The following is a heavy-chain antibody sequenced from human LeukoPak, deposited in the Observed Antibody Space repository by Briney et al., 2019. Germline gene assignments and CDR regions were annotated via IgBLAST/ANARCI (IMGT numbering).Heavy chain of an antibody. J-gene: IGHJ3*01. CDR2: ISYAGNNK. CDR3: AKDSDIAVAGSDDALDV. D-gene: IGHD6-19*01. Sequence: GRSLRLSCAASGFTFSTYAMHWIRQAPGKGLEWVAVISYAGNNKYYADSVKGRFTISRDNSKNTLSLQMNSLRPEDTAVYYCAKDSDIAVAGSDDALDVWGQGTMVTVSS. V-gene: IGHV3-30-3*01. CDR1: GFTFSTYA.